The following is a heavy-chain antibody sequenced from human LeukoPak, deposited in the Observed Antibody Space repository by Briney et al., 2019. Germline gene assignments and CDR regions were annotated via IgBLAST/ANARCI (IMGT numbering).Heavy chain of an antibody. CDR1: RFTFSSYA. D-gene: IGHD3-10*01. CDR2: ISGSGGST. Sequence: GGSLRLSCAASRFTFSSYAMSWVRQAPGKGLEWVSAISGSGGSTYYADSVKGRFTISRDNSKNTLYLQMNSLRAEDTAVYYCAKDVVVRGVIFWFDPWGQGTLVTVSS. V-gene: IGHV3-23*01. J-gene: IGHJ5*02. CDR3: AKDVVVRGVIFWFDP.